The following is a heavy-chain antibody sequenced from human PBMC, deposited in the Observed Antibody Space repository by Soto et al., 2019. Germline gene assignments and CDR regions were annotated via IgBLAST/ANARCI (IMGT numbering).Heavy chain of an antibody. CDR1: GFTFDDYT. D-gene: IGHD3-3*01. Sequence: PGGSLRLSCAASGFTFDDYTMHWVRQAPGKGLEWVSLISWDGGSTYYADSVKGRFTISRDNSKNSLYLQMNSLRTEDTALYYCAKDRGGRFSKFWEAYYYYYYGMDVWGQGTTVTVSS. V-gene: IGHV3-43*01. CDR3: AKDRGGRFSKFWEAYYYYYYGMDV. CDR2: ISWDGGST. J-gene: IGHJ6*02.